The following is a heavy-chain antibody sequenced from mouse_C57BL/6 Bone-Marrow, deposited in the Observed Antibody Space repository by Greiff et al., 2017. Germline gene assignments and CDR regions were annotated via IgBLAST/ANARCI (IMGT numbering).Heavy chain of an antibody. V-gene: IGHV1-81*01. Sequence: QVHVKQSGAELARPGASVKLSCKASGYTFTSYGISWVKQRTGQGLEWIGEIYPRSGNTYYNEKFKGKATLTADKSSSTAYMELRSLTSEDSAVYFCAREGGNYDWYFDGWGTGTTVTVSS. CDR3: AREGGNYDWYFDG. CDR2: IYPRSGNT. D-gene: IGHD2-1*01. J-gene: IGHJ1*03. CDR1: GYTFTSYG.